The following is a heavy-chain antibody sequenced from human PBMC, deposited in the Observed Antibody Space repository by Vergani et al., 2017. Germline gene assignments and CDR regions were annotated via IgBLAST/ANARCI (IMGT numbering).Heavy chain of an antibody. J-gene: IGHJ6*03. D-gene: IGHD5-12*01. V-gene: IGHV2-26*01. Sequence: QVTLKESGPVLVKPTETLTLTCTVSGFSLSNARMGVSWIRQPPGKALEWLAHIFSNDEKSYSTSLKSRLTISKDTSKSQVVLTMTNMDPVETATYYCARIPWGYSYYYYDMDVWGKGTAVTVSS. CDR2: IFSNDEK. CDR1: GFSLSNARMG. CDR3: ARIPWGYSYYYYDMDV.